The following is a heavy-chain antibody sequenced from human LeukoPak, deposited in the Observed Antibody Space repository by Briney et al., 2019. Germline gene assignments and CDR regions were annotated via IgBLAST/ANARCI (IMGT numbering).Heavy chain of an antibody. Sequence: SGTLSDTCMDSGGSLSSYYWSWMRPPLGKGLEWIGYIYTSGSTNYKPSLKSRVTISVDTSKNQFSLKLSSETAADTAVYYCARHEYSSSSGFDYWGQGTLVTVSS. J-gene: IGHJ4*02. CDR2: IYTSGST. V-gene: IGHV4-4*09. D-gene: IGHD6-6*01. CDR1: GGSLSSYY. CDR3: ARHEYSSSSGFDY.